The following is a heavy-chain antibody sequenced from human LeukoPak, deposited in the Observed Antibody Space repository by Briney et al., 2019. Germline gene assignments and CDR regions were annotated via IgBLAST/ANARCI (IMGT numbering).Heavy chain of an antibody. CDR1: GFTFDDYA. CDR2: ISWNSGSI. D-gene: IGHD2-15*01. J-gene: IGHJ4*02. V-gene: IGHV3-9*03. CDR3: AKDPFPYCSGGSCYSVYFGY. Sequence: GGSLRLSCAASGFTFDDYAMHWVRQAPGKGLEWVSGISWNSGSIGYADSVKGRFTISRDNAKNSLYLQTNSLRAEDMALYYCAKDPFPYCSGGSCYSVYFGYWGQGTLVTVSS.